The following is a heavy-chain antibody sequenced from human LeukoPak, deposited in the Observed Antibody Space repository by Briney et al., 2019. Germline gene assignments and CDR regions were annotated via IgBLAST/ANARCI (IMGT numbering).Heavy chain of an antibody. CDR1: GFTFSSYS. J-gene: IGHJ4*02. D-gene: IGHD2-8*02. V-gene: IGHV3-21*06. CDR2: ISSSGSYI. Sequence: GGPLRLSCAASGFTFSSYSMNWVRQAPGKGLEWVSSISSSGSYIYYADSVKGRFTISRDNAKNLLYLQMNSLRAEDTAVFYCAGRPCSGGVCAFDSWGQGTLVTVSS. CDR3: AGRPCSGGVCAFDS.